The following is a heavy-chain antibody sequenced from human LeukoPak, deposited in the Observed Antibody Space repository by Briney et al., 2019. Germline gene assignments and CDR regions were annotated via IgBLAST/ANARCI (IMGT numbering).Heavy chain of an antibody. CDR1: GGSISSYF. V-gene: IGHV4-59*08. CDR3: ARQATTVTHIDY. Sequence: SETLSLTCTVSGGSISSYFWSWIRQPPGKGLEWIGYIYYSGSTNYNPSLKSRVTISVDTSKNQFSLKLSSMTAADTAVYYCARQATTVTHIDYWGQGTLVTVSS. D-gene: IGHD4-17*01. CDR2: IYYSGST. J-gene: IGHJ4*02.